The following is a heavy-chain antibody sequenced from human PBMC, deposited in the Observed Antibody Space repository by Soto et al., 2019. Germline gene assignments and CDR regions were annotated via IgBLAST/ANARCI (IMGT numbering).Heavy chain of an antibody. D-gene: IGHD3-3*01. CDR3: AKDRIAGCNPPFWYYGMDV. V-gene: IGHV3-30*18. CDR2: ISYDGSNK. Sequence: QVQLVESGGGVVQPGRSLRLSCAASGFTFSSYGMHWVRQAPGKGLEWVAVISYDGSNKYYADSVKGRFTISRDNSKNTLYLEMNGLRAEEPAVYFCAKDRIAGCNPPFWYYGMDVWGQGTTVTVSS. CDR1: GFTFSSYG. J-gene: IGHJ6*02.